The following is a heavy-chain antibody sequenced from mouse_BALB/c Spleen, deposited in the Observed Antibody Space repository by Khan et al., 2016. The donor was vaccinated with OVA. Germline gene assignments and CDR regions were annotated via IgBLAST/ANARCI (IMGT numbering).Heavy chain of an antibody. CDR1: GFNIKDYY. Sequence: VQLKQSGAELVRPGALVNLSCKASGFNIKDYYMHWVKQRPEQGLVWIGRIDPENGNTIYDPKFQGKASITSDTSSNTAYLQLSSLTSEDTAVYYCARDGYSPWFAYWGLGTLVTVSA. J-gene: IGHJ3*01. V-gene: IGHV14-1*02. CDR3: ARDGYSPWFAY. CDR2: IDPENGNT. D-gene: IGHD2-3*01.